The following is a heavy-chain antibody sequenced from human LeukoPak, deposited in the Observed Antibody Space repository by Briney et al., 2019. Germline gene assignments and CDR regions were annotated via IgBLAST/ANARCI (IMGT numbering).Heavy chain of an antibody. V-gene: IGHV3-33*06. D-gene: IGHD1-7*01. CDR2: IWYDGNNK. Sequence: GGSLRLSCAASGFTFSSYGMHWVRQAPGKGLEWVAVIWYDGNNKYYADSVKGRFTISRDNSKNTLYLQMNSLRAEDTAVYYCAKRNYASAFDIWGQGTMVTVSS. CDR1: GFTFSSYG. CDR3: AKRNYASAFDI. J-gene: IGHJ3*02.